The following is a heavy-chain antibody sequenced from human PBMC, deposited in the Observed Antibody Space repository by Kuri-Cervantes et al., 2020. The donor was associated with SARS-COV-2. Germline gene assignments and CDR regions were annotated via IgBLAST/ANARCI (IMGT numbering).Heavy chain of an antibody. V-gene: IGHV3-30-3*01. CDR3: ARSVVAVTGTRRLDWFDP. CDR2: ISYDGIDK. CDR1: GFTFSRYS. J-gene: IGHJ5*02. D-gene: IGHD2-15*01. Sequence: GGSLRLSCAASGFTFSRYSMHWVRQAPGKGLEWVAIISYDGIDKYYADSVKGRFTISRDNAKNSLYLQMNSLRAEDTAVYYCARSVVAVTGTRRLDWFDPWGQGTLVTVSS.